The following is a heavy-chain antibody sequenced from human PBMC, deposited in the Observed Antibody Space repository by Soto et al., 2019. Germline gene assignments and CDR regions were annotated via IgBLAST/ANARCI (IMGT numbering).Heavy chain of an antibody. J-gene: IGHJ6*02. V-gene: IGHV3-33*01. D-gene: IGHD6-6*01. CDR3: GRTAARDYYYYYGMDV. Sequence: QVQLVESGGGVVQPGRSLRLSCAASGFTFSSYGMHWVRQAPGKGLEWVAVIWYDGSNKYYADSVKGRFPISRDNSKKTLDLQMSSLRAEERAVYYWGRTAARDYYYYYGMDVWGQGTTVTVSS. CDR2: IWYDGSNK. CDR1: GFTFSSYG.